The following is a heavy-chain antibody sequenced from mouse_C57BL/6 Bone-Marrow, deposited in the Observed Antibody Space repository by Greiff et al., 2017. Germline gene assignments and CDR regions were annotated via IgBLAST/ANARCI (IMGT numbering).Heavy chain of an antibody. CDR1: GYTFTSYW. Sequence: QVQLQQPGAELVKPGASVKLSCKASGYTFTSYWMHWVKQRPGRGLEWIGRIDPNSGGTKYNEQFKSKATLTVDKPSSTAYMQLSSLTSEDSAVYYCARGAYYSNYVGCAYWGQGTMVTVSA. J-gene: IGHJ3*01. CDR2: IDPNSGGT. CDR3: ARGAYYSNYVGCAY. D-gene: IGHD2-5*01. V-gene: IGHV1-72*01.